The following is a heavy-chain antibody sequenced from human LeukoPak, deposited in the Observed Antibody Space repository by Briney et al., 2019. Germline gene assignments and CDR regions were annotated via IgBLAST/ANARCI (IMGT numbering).Heavy chain of an antibody. V-gene: IGHV7-4-1*02. Sequence: ASVKVSCTASGYTFTGYYMHWVRQAPGQGLEWMGWINTNTRNPTYAQRFTGRFVFSLDTSVSTASLQISSLKAEDTAVYYCARGTGYSSSWPAHWGQGTLVTVSS. CDR1: GYTFTGYY. CDR2: INTNTRNP. D-gene: IGHD6-13*01. J-gene: IGHJ4*02. CDR3: ARGTGYSSSWPAH.